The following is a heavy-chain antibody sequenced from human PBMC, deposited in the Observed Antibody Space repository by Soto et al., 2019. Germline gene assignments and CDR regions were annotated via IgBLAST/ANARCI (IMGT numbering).Heavy chain of an antibody. D-gene: IGHD1-26*01. CDR3: ARDGGSYFDYFDY. CDR1: GYIFTNYA. J-gene: IGHJ4*02. Sequence: ASVKVSCKASGYIFTNYAMHWVRQAPGQRLEWMGWINAGNGNTKYSQKFQGRVTITRDTSASTAYMELSSLKSENTAVYYCARDGGSYFDYFDYWGQGTLVTVSS. V-gene: IGHV1-3*01. CDR2: INAGNGNT.